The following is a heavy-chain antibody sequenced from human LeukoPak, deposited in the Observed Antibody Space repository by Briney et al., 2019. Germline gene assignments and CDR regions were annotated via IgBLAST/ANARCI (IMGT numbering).Heavy chain of an antibody. V-gene: IGHV4-59*11. CDR3: ARVAIVGATVWFDP. CDR2: IYYSGST. Sequence: PSETLSLTCTVSGGSISSHYWSWIRQPPGKGLEWIGYIYYSGSTNYNPSLKSRVTISVDTTKTQFTLKLSSVTAADAAVYYGARVAIVGATVWFDPWGQGTLVTVSS. CDR1: GGSISSHY. D-gene: IGHD1-26*01. J-gene: IGHJ5*02.